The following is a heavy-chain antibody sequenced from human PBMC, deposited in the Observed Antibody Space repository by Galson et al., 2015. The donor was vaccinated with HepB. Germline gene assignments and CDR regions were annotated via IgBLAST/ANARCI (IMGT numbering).Heavy chain of an antibody. Sequence: QSGAEVKKPGESLRISCKASGYTFPSYGISWVRQAPGQGLEWMGWISAYNGNTNYAQKLQGRVTMTTDTSTSTAYMELSSLRSEDTAVYYCASPLYGGNSQFDYWGQGTLVTVSS. CDR2: ISAYNGNT. D-gene: IGHD4-23*01. J-gene: IGHJ4*02. CDR1: GYTFPSYG. CDR3: ASPLYGGNSQFDY. V-gene: IGHV1-18*01.